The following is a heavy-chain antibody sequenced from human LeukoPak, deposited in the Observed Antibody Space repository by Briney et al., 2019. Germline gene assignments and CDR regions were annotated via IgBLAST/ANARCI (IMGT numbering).Heavy chain of an antibody. CDR2: ITSSSSYT. CDR3: AKEFLAYDAFDI. V-gene: IGHV3-21*04. J-gene: IGHJ3*02. CDR1: GITFSNYN. Sequence: GGSLRLSCAAPGITFSNYNMNWVRQAPGKGLEWISSITSSSSYTFYADSVKGRFTISRDNAKNSLYLQMNSLRAEDTALYYCAKEFLAYDAFDIWGQGTMVTVSS.